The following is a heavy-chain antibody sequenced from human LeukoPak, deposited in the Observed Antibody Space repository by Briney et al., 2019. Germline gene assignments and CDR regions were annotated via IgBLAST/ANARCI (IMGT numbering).Heavy chain of an antibody. Sequence: SETLSLTCAVYGESFSDYYLTWIRQPPGKGLEWMGEITQSGITNFSPSLKSRVTISVDTSKNHFSLNLSSVPAAETAVYYCARGPRVTGYYWLNYWGQGTLVTVSS. V-gene: IGHV4-34*01. CDR3: ARGPRVTGYYWLNY. CDR1: GESFSDYY. CDR2: ITQSGIT. D-gene: IGHD3-9*01. J-gene: IGHJ4*02.